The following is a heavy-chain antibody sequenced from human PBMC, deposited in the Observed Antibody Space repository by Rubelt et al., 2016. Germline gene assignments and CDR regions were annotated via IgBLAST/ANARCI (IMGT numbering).Heavy chain of an antibody. J-gene: IGHJ4*02. CDR3: ARVGGYNSPFNY. CDR1: GGSISSYY. V-gene: IGHV4-59*01. Sequence: QVQLQESGPGLVKPSETLSLTCTVSGGSISSYYWSWIRQPPGKGLEWIGYIYYTGSTNYNPSLKSRVTISVDTSKNQFSLKRSSVTAADTAMYYCARVGGYNSPFNYWGPGTLVTVSS. CDR2: IYYTGST. D-gene: IGHD2/OR15-2a*01.